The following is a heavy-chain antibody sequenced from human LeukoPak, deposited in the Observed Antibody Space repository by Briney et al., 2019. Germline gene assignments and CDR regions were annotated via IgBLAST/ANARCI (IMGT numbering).Heavy chain of an antibody. V-gene: IGHV4-30-2*01. D-gene: IGHD2-2*01. Sequence: SETLSLTCTVSGGSISSGGYYWSWIRQPPGKGLEWIGYIYRSGSTYYNPSLKSRVTISVDRSKNQFSLKLSSVTAADTAVYYCARVNGLGYCSSTSCFPDAFDIWGQGTMATVSS. J-gene: IGHJ3*02. CDR2: IYRSGST. CDR3: ARVNGLGYCSSTSCFPDAFDI. CDR1: GGSISSGGYY.